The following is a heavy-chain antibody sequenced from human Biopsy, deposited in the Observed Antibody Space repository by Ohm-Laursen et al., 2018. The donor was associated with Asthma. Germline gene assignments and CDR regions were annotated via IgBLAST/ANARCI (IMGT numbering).Heavy chain of an antibody. V-gene: IGHV4-31*03. D-gene: IGHD3-3*01. Sequence: TLSLTCTVSGGTNSSGGYYRSWIRQHPGKGLVWSGYIYYSGSTYYNPSLKNRVTISVDTSKNQFTLKLSSVTAADTAVYYCAGGNGLSGYDFWSGYSATPNGFDPWGQGTLVTVSS. CDR1: GGTNSSGGYY. J-gene: IGHJ5*02. CDR2: IYYSGST. CDR3: AGGNGLSGYDFWSGYSATPNGFDP.